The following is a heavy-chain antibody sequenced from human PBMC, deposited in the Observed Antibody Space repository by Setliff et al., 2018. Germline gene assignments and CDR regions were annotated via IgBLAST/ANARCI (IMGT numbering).Heavy chain of an antibody. J-gene: IGHJ4*02. CDR1: GFTFRSYS. CDR2: ISGSGGAT. CDR3: ASYYCSSDSCQNYFDY. D-gene: IGHD2-15*01. V-gene: IGHV3-23*01. Sequence: GGSLRLSCAASGFTFRSYSMNWVRQAPGKGLEWVSTISGSGGATYYADSVKGRFTISRDNSKNTLYLQMDSLRAEDTAVYYCASYYCSSDSCQNYFDYWGQGTLVTVSS.